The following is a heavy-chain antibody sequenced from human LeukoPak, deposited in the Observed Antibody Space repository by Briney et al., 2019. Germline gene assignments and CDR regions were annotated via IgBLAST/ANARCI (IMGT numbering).Heavy chain of an antibody. Sequence: ASVKVSCKVSGYTLTELSMHWVRQAPGKGLEWMGGFDPEDGETIYAQKFQGRVTMTEDTSTDTAYMELNSLRSEDTAVYYCATWMSSGWALDYWGQGTLVTVSS. D-gene: IGHD6-19*01. V-gene: IGHV1-24*01. CDR1: GYTLTELS. CDR2: FDPEDGET. CDR3: ATWMSSGWALDY. J-gene: IGHJ4*02.